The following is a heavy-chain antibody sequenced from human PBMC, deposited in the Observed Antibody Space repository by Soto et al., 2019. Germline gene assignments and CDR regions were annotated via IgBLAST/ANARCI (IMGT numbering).Heavy chain of an antibody. CDR2: IYYTRVT. CDR3: ARAAATGHPVVPDF. Sequence: QVQLQESGPGLVKPSQTLSLTCKVSGASLSSGDYYWNWIRQLPGKGLEWIGYIYYTRVTSYNPYLKSRVTMSVDTSKQQFSLKMNSVTAADTAVYFCARAAATGHPVVPDFWGQGALVTVSS. J-gene: IGHJ4*02. V-gene: IGHV4-31*03. D-gene: IGHD6-13*01. CDR1: GASLSSGDYY.